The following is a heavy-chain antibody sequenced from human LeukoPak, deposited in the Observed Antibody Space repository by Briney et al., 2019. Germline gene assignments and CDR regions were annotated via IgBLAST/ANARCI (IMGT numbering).Heavy chain of an antibody. J-gene: IGHJ2*01. Sequence: SETLSLTCTVSGGSISSYYWSWIRQPAGKGLEWIGRIYTSGSTNCNPSLKSRVTMSVDTSKNQFSLKLSSVTAADTAVYYCARQRVEMATIWHWYFDLWGRGTLVTVSS. D-gene: IGHD5-24*01. CDR3: ARQRVEMATIWHWYFDL. CDR1: GGSISSYY. V-gene: IGHV4-4*07. CDR2: IYTSGST.